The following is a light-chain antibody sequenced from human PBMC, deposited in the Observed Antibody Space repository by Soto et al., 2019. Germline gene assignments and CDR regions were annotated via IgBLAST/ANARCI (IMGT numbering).Light chain of an antibody. J-gene: IGKJ1*01. V-gene: IGKV1-39*01. CDR1: QSISSY. CDR3: QQSYSTSWT. Sequence: DIQMTQSPSSLSASVGDRVTITCRARQSISSYLNWYQQKPGKAPKLLIYAAYSLHSGVPSRFSGSGSGTDFTLTISSLQPDDFATYFCQQSYSTSWTFGQGTKVEI. CDR2: AAY.